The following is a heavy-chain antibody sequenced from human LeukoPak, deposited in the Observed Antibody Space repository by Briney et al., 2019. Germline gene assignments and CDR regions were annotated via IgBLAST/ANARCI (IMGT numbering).Heavy chain of an antibody. V-gene: IGHV1-18*01. D-gene: IGHD3-22*01. CDR1: GYSFSTYG. Sequence: GASVKVSCKASGYSFSTYGITWVRQAPGQGLEWVGWISAYNGNTNYAQKLQGRVTMTTDTSTSTAYMELRSLRSDDTAVYYCARGIYYYDSSGYPHWGQGTLVTVSS. CDR3: ARGIYYYDSSGYPH. J-gene: IGHJ4*02. CDR2: ISAYNGNT.